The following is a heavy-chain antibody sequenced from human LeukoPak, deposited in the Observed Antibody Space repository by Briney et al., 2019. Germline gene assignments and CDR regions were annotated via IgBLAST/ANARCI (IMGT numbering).Heavy chain of an antibody. D-gene: IGHD3-22*01. J-gene: IGHJ4*02. CDR1: GFTFSSYG. Sequence: GGSLRLSCAASGFTFSSYGMHWVRQAPGKGLEWVAVISYDGSNKYYADSVKGRFTISRDNSKNTLYLQMNSLRAEDTAVYYCAKDGYYYDSSAYYVIYYFDSWGQGTLVTVSS. CDR2: ISYDGSNK. CDR3: AKDGYYYDSSAYYVIYYFDS. V-gene: IGHV3-30*18.